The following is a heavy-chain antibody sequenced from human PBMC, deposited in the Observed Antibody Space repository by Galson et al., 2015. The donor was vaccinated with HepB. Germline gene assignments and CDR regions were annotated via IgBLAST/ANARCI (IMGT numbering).Heavy chain of an antibody. D-gene: IGHD3-3*01. Sequence: SVKVSCKASGYTFTSYGISWVRQAPGQGLEWMGWISAYNGNTNYAQKLQGRVTMTTDTSTSTAYMELRSLRSDDTAVYYCARDSALYYDFWSGYYGTDCRGQGALVTVS. CDR2: ISAYNGNT. V-gene: IGHV1-18*04. J-gene: IGHJ4*02. CDR3: ARDSALYYDFWSGYYGTDC. CDR1: GYTFTSYG.